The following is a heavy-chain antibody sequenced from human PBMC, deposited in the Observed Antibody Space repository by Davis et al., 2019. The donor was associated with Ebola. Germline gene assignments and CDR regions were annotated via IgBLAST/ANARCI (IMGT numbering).Heavy chain of an antibody. V-gene: IGHV1-69*05. D-gene: IGHD3-10*01. Sequence: AASVKVSCKASGGTFSSYAISWVRQAPGQGLEWMGGIIPIFGTANYAQKFQGRVTMTRDTSTNTLYMELSSLTSGDRAVYYCVRDLRGWGDFDYWGQGTLVTVSS. CDR3: VRDLRGWGDFDY. J-gene: IGHJ4*02. CDR2: IIPIFGTA. CDR1: GGTFSSYA.